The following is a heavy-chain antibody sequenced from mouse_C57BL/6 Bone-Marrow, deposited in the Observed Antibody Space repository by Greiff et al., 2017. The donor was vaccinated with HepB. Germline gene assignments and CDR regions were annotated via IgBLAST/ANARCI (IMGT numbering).Heavy chain of an antibody. V-gene: IGHV5-4*01. CDR3: ARERGSSGGLAY. Sequence: EVKLMESGGGLVKPGGSLKLSCAASGFTFSSYAMSWVRQTPEKRLEWVATISDGGSYTYYPDNVKGRFTISRDNAKNNLYLQMSHLKSEDTAMYYCARERGSSGGLAYWGQGTLVTVSA. CDR1: GFTFSSYA. D-gene: IGHD3-2*02. CDR2: ISDGGSYT. J-gene: IGHJ3*01.